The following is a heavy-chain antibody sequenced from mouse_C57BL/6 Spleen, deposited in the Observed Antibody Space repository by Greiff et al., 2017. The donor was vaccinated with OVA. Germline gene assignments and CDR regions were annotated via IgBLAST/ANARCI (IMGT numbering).Heavy chain of an antibody. V-gene: IGHV5-17*01. D-gene: IGHD1-1*01. J-gene: IGHJ2*01. Sequence: EVMLVESGGGLVKPGGSLKLSCAASGFTFSDYGMHWVRQAPEKGLEWVAYISSGSSTIYYADTVKGRFTISRDNAKNTLFLQMTSLRSEDTAMYYCARRATVVADYWGQGTTLTVSS. CDR1: GFTFSDYG. CDR3: ARRATVVADY. CDR2: ISSGSSTI.